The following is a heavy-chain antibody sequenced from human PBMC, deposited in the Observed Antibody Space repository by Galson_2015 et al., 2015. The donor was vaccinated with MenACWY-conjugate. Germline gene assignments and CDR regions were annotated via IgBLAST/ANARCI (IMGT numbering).Heavy chain of an antibody. J-gene: IGHJ3*02. CDR2: TYHNSKWNN. V-gene: IGHV6-1*01. CDR1: GDSVSTDTA. Sequence: CAISGDSVSTDTAWNWIRQSPSRGLEWLGRTYHNSKWNNDYAVSVKSRITINPDTSKNQSSLQLNSVTPGDTAVYYCARLRWDGRAFDIWGQGTMVTVSS. D-gene: IGHD2-21*01. CDR3: ARLRWDGRAFDI.